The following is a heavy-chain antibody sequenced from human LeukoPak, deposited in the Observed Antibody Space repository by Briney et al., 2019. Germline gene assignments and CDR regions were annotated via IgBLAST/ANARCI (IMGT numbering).Heavy chain of an antibody. V-gene: IGHV4-34*01. D-gene: IGHD1-26*01. CDR3: ARGRYSGSYYGYYYYMDV. CDR2: INLSGST. CDR1: GGSFSGYY. J-gene: IGHJ6*03. Sequence: SETLSLTCAVYGGSFSGYYWSWIRQPPGQGQGGIGEINLSGSTNYNPSLKSRVTISVDTSKNQFSLKLSSVTAADTAVYYCARGRYSGSYYGYYYYMDVWGKGTTVTVSS.